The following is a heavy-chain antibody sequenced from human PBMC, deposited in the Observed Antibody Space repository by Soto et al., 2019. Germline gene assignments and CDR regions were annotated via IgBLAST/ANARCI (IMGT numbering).Heavy chain of an antibody. D-gene: IGHD3-22*01. CDR1: GYTFTSYA. V-gene: IGHV1-3*01. J-gene: IGHJ6*02. CDR3: ARVGIVSYYYYYGMDV. CDR2: INAGNGNT. Sequence: SVKVSCKASGYTFTSYAMHWVRQAPGQRLEWMGWINAGNGNTKYSQKFQGRVTITRDTSASTAYMELSSLRSEDTAVYYCARVGIVSYYYYYGMDVWGQGTTVTVSS.